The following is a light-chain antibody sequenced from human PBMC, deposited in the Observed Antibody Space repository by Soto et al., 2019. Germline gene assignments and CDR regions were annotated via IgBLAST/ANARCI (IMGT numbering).Light chain of an antibody. CDR2: DVT. Sequence: QSALTQPASVSGSRGQSITISCTGTTSDVPGSNSVSWYQQHPGKAPILIIYDVTKRPSGVSGRFSGSKSGNTASLTISGLQVEDEADYYCSSYITSSLVLFGGETKLTVL. V-gene: IGLV2-14*01. CDR1: TSDVPGSNS. J-gene: IGLJ2*01. CDR3: SSYITSSLVL.